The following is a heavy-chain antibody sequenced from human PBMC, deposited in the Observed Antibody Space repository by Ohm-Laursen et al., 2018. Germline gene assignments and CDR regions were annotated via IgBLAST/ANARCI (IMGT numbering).Heavy chain of an antibody. V-gene: IGHV1-24*01. D-gene: IGHD2-2*01. J-gene: IGHJ4*02. CDR2: FDPAHGDT. CDR1: GYTLSYLF. CDR3: ATFVGYATSWFED. Sequence: SVKVSCKVSGYTLSYLFMHWVRQPPGNGLEWLGGFDPAHGDTVYAQKFQGRVTMTEDTSTDTASMERSSLRSDDRTVYYCATFVGYATSWFEDWGQGSLVTVSS.